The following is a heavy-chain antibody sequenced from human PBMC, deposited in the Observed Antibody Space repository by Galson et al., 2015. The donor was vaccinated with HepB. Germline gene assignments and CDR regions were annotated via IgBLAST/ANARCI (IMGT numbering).Heavy chain of an antibody. CDR3: AKDLGGYTYGYDAFDI. Sequence: SVKVSCKASGGTFSSYAISWVRQAPGQGLEWMGGIIPIFGTANYAQKFLGRVTITADESTSTAYMELSSLRSEDTAVYYCAKDLGGYTYGYDAFDIWGQGTMVTVFS. V-gene: IGHV1-69*13. CDR2: IIPIFGTA. CDR1: GGTFSSYA. J-gene: IGHJ3*02. D-gene: IGHD5-18*01.